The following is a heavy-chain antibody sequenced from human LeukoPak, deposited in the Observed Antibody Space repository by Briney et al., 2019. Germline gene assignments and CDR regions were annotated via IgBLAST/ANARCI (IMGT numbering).Heavy chain of an antibody. CDR1: GGSISTSNW. CDR3: ARGGCTNGVCLYYYMDV. J-gene: IGHJ6*03. Sequence: PSETLSLTCAVSGGSISTSNWWSWVRQPPGKGLEWIGEINHSGSTNYNPSLKSRVTISVDTSKNQFSLKLSSVTAADTAVYYCARGGCTNGVCLYYYMDVWGKGPRSPSP. D-gene: IGHD2-8*01. V-gene: IGHV4-4*02. CDR2: INHSGST.